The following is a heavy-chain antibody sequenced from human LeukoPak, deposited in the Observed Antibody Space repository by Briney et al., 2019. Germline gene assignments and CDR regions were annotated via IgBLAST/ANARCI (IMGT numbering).Heavy chain of an antibody. D-gene: IGHD3-22*01. CDR1: GFTFSSYS. V-gene: IGHV3-21*01. J-gene: IGHJ4*02. CDR3: ASEEFGYYYDSSGSL. CDR2: ISSSSSYI. Sequence: GGSLRLSCAASGFTFSSYSMNWVRQAPGKGLEWVSSISSSSSYIYYADSVKGRFTISRDNAKNSLYLQMNSLRAEDTAVYYCASEEFGYYYDSSGSLWGQGTLVTVSS.